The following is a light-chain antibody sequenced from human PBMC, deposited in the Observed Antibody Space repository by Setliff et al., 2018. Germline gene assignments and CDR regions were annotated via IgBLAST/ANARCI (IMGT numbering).Light chain of an antibody. Sequence: QYALTQPASVSGSPGQSITISCAGTSSDIGSYHLVSWYQQHPGKVPKLMIYEVNKRPSGVSNRFSGSKSGNTASLTISGLQAEDEGDYYCCSYVTGGTLAFGGGTKVTVL. V-gene: IGLV2-23*02. CDR1: SSDIGSYHL. CDR3: CSYVTGGTLA. J-gene: IGLJ3*02. CDR2: EVN.